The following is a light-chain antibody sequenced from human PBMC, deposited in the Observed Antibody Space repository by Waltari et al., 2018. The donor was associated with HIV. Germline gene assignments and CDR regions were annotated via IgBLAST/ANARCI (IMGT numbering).Light chain of an antibody. V-gene: IGLV1-51*01. CDR2: DTT. J-gene: IGLJ3*02. Sequence: QSVLTQPPSVSTAPGQQATISCSGSSSNIGPNPVSWYQQFPGRVPNLLIYDTTKRPSGIPDRFSGSKSGTSATLDITGLQTGDEADYYCGAWDNRLRSVVFGGGTKLAVL. CDR1: SSNIGPNP. CDR3: GAWDNRLRSVV.